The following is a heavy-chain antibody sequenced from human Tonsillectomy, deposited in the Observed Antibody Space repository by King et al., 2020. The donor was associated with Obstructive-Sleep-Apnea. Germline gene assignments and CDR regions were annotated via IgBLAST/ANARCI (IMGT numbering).Heavy chain of an antibody. V-gene: IGHV4-59*01. D-gene: IGHD2-15*01. CDR2: IYYSGST. Sequence: VQLQESGPGLVKPSETLSLTCTVSGGSISSFYWSWIRQPPGKGLEWIGYIYYSGSTNYNPSLRSRVTTSVDTSKNQFSLKLRSVTAADTAVYYCARDRRYCSGGGCSPSYYFDYWGKGTLVTVSS. J-gene: IGHJ4*02. CDR3: ARDRRYCSGGGCSPSYYFDY. CDR1: GGSISSFY.